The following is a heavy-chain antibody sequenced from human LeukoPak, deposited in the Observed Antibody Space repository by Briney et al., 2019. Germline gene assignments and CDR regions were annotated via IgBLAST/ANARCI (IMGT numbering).Heavy chain of an antibody. D-gene: IGHD5-24*01. CDR3: AKYGDGYNFGY. CDR2: LSGSGAST. J-gene: IGHJ4*02. Sequence: GGSLTLSCAASGFTFSSYAMSWVRQAPGKGLEWVSTLSGSGASTSYADSVKGRFTISRDNSKNTLYLQMNSLRAEDTAVYYCAKYGDGYNFGYWGQGTLVTVSS. CDR1: GFTFSSYA. V-gene: IGHV3-23*01.